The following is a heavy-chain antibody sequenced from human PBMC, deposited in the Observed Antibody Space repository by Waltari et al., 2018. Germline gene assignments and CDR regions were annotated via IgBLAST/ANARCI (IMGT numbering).Heavy chain of an antibody. J-gene: IGHJ3*02. CDR3: AKDLRGSVPDAFDI. D-gene: IGHD3-10*01. CDR2: ISGSDNT. V-gene: IGHV3-23*01. CDR1: GFTFSNFA. Sequence: EVQLLDSGGGLVQPGGSLRLSWADSGFTFSNFAMSWVRQAPGKGLEWGSGISGSDNTYYADSVRGRFTISRENSKNTLYLEMSSLRAEDTALYYCAKDLRGSVPDAFDIWGQGTMVTVS.